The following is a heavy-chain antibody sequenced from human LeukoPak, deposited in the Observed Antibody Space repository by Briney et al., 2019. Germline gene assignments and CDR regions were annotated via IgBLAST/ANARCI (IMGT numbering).Heavy chain of an antibody. J-gene: IGHJ4*02. D-gene: IGHD3-10*01. V-gene: IGHV4-34*01. Sequence: PSETLSLTCTVSGGSISNYYWSWIRQFPGKGLEWIGEINHSGSTNYNPSLKSRVTISVDTSKNQFSLKLSSVTAADTAVYYCAKPGGSGSFDYWGQGTLVTVSS. CDR1: GGSISNYY. CDR3: AKPGGSGSFDY. CDR2: INHSGST.